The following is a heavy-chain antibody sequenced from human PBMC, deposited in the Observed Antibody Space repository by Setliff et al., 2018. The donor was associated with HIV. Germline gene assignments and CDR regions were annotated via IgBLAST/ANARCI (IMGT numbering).Heavy chain of an antibody. CDR1: GGTFSSYG. V-gene: IGHV1-69*13. J-gene: IGHJ6*03. CDR2: IIPIFGTA. CDR3: ARGESIAVAYYHYYYMDV. D-gene: IGHD6-19*01. Sequence: GASVKVSCKASGGTFSSYGISWVRQAPGQGLEWMGGIIPIFGTANYAQKFQGRVTITADESTSTAYMELSSLRSEDTAVYYCARGESIAVAYYHYYYMDVWGKGTTVTVSS.